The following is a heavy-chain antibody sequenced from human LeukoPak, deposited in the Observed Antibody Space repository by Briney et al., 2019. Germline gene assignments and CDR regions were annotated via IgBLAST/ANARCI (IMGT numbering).Heavy chain of an antibody. J-gene: IGHJ4*02. D-gene: IGHD6-19*01. V-gene: IGHV3-21*01. CDR3: ARDLGIAVAGSGSIDY. CDR2: ISSSSSYI. Sequence: GGSLRLSCAASGFTFTTYSMNWVRQAPGKGLEWVSSISSSSSYIYYADSVKGRFTISRDNAKNSLYLQMNSLRAEDTAVYYCARDLGIAVAGSGSIDYWGQGTLVTVSS. CDR1: GFTFTTYS.